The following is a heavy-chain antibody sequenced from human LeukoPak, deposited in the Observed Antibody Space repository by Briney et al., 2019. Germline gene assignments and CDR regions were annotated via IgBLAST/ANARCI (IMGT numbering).Heavy chain of an antibody. D-gene: IGHD3-22*01. CDR2: IYYSGST. Sequence: PSETLSLTCTVSGGSISSHYWSWIRQPPGKGLEWIGYIYYSGSTNYNPSLKSRVTIPVDTSKNQFSLKLSSVTAADTAVYYCARRAYYYDSSGYYAPAGHAFDIWGQGTMVTVSS. J-gene: IGHJ3*02. V-gene: IGHV4-59*08. CDR3: ARRAYYYDSSGYYAPAGHAFDI. CDR1: GGSISSHY.